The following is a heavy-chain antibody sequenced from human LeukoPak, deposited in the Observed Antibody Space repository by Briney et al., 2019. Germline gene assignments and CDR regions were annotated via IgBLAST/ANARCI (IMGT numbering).Heavy chain of an antibody. CDR2: ISYDGSNK. V-gene: IGHV3-30*18. CDR3: AKDRWEVRGVLDY. D-gene: IGHD3-10*01. J-gene: IGHJ4*02. CDR1: GFTFSSYG. Sequence: GGSLRLSCAASGFTFSSYGMHWVRQAPGKGLEWVAVISYDGSNKYYADSVKGRFTISRDNSKSTLYLQMNSLRAEDTAVYCCAKDRWEVRGVLDYWGQGTLVTVST.